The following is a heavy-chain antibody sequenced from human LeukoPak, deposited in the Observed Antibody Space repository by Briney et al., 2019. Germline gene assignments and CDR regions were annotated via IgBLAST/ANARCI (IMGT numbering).Heavy chain of an antibody. Sequence: GGSLRLSCVASGFTFSSYWMTWVRQAPGKGLEWVANMRQDGNEKYYVDSVRGRFTISRDDAKNSLYLQMNSLRAEDTAVYYCATDRRGSNDYWGQGTLVTVSS. J-gene: IGHJ4*02. CDR2: MRQDGNEK. CDR3: ATDRRGSNDY. V-gene: IGHV3-7*01. CDR1: GFTFSSYW. D-gene: IGHD3-10*01.